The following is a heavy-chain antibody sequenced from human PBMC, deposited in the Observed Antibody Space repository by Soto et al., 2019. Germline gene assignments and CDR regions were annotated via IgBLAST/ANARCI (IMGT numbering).Heavy chain of an antibody. CDR1: GFTFSSYG. J-gene: IGHJ5*02. D-gene: IGHD2-2*01. V-gene: IGHV3-30*18. CDR3: ANYCRSTSCFSGGLEH. CDR2: ISDDGSNK. Sequence: QVQLVESGGGVVQPGRSLRLPCAAPGFTFSSYGMHWVRQAPGKGLEWVAVISDDGSNKNYADSVKGRFTISRDNSKNTLYLQMNSLRAEDTAVYYCANYCRSTSCFSGGLEHWGQGTLVTVSS.